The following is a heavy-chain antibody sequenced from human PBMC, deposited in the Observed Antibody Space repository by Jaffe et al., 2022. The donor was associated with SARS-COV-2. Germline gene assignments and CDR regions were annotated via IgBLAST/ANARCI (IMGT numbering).Heavy chain of an antibody. V-gene: IGHV3-74*01. CDR1: GFTFSSYW. CDR2: INSDGSST. CDR3: ARWDRWGGVAYYYYYGMDV. D-gene: IGHD3-10*01. Sequence: EVQLVESGGGLVQPGGSLRLSCAASGFTFSSYWMHWVRQAPGKGLVWVSRINSDGSSTSYADSVKGRFTISRDNAKNTLYLQMNSLRAEDTAVYYCARWDRWGGVAYYYYYGMDVWGQGTTVTVSS. J-gene: IGHJ6*02.